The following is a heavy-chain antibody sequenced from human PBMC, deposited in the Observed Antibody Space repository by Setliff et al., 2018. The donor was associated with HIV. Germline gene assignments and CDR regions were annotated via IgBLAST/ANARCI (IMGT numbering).Heavy chain of an antibody. CDR2: INAGNGNT. J-gene: IGHJ4*02. CDR1: GYTFTSYA. D-gene: IGHD3-3*01. V-gene: IGHV1-3*01. Sequence: VASVKVSCKASGYTFTSYAMHWVRQAPGQRLEWMGWINAGNGNTKYSQKFQGRVTITRDTSASTAYMELSSLRSEDTAVYYCAREIRNYDFWSGYWEDHYFDSWGQGTLVTVTS. CDR3: AREIRNYDFWSGYWEDHYFDS.